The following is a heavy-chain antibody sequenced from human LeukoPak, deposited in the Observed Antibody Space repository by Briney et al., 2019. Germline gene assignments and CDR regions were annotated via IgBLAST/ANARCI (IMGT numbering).Heavy chain of an antibody. CDR1: GGSFSGYY. CDR3: ARAIGTYYDFWSGLSVWFDP. D-gene: IGHD3-3*01. CDR2: INHSGST. J-gene: IGHJ5*02. V-gene: IGHV4-34*01. Sequence: PSETLSLTCAVYGGSFSGYYWSWIRQPPGKVLEWIGEINHSGSTNYNPSLKSRVTISVDTSKNQFSLKLSSVTAADTAVYYCARAIGTYYDFWSGLSVWFDPWGQGTLVTVSS.